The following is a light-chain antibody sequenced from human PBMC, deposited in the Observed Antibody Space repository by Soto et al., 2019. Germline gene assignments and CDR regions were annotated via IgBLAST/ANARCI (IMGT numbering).Light chain of an antibody. CDR3: QQRSNWPRT. J-gene: IGKJ1*01. V-gene: IGKV3D-20*02. CDR1: QSVSSSY. Sequence: EIVLTQSPGTLSLSPGERATLSCRASQSVSSSYLAWYQQKPGQAPRLLIYGASSRATGIPGRFSGSGSGTDLTITISSLEPEDFEVYYCQQRSNWPRTFGQGTKVDIK. CDR2: GAS.